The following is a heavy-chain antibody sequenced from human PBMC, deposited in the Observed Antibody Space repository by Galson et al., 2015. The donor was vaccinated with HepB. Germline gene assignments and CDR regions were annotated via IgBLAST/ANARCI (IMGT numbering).Heavy chain of an antibody. Sequence: SETLSLTCAVSGGSISSSNWWSWVRQPPGKGLEWIGEIYHSGSTNYNPSLKSRVTISVDKSKNQFSLKLSSVTAADTAVYYCARDGGGGGYDSTFDYWGQGTLVTVSS. D-gene: IGHD5-12*01. CDR2: IYHSGST. V-gene: IGHV4-4*02. J-gene: IGHJ4*02. CDR1: GGSISSSNW. CDR3: ARDGGGGGYDSTFDY.